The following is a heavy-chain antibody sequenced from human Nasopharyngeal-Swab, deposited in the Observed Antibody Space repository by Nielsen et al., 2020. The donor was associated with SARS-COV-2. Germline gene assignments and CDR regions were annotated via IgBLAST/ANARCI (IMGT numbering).Heavy chain of an antibody. J-gene: IGHJ3*02. CDR2: IYPGDSDT. CDR1: GSSFTSYW. D-gene: IGHD3-16*02. CDR3: ARQPPNVGWGSYLDAFDI. Sequence: GGSLRLSCKGSGSSFTSYWIGWVRQMPGKGLEWMGIIYPGDSDTRYSPSFQGQVTISADKSISTAYLQWSSLKASDTAMYYCARQPPNVGWGSYLDAFDIWGQGTMVTVSS. V-gene: IGHV5-51*01.